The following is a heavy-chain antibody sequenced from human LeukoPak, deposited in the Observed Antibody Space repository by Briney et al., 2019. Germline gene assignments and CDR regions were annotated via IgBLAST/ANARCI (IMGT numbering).Heavy chain of an antibody. Sequence: ASVKVSCKASGYTFTSYASSWVRQAPGRGLEWMGWIRAYNGNTKYSQTFQGRVTMTTDTSTSTAYMALRSLRSDDTAVYYCARDPGVNAYSYDSRTYYRKTWLDPWGQGTLVTVSS. CDR1: GYTFTSYA. CDR2: IRAYNGNT. V-gene: IGHV1-18*01. D-gene: IGHD3-22*01. J-gene: IGHJ5*02. CDR3: ARDPGVNAYSYDSRTYYRKTWLDP.